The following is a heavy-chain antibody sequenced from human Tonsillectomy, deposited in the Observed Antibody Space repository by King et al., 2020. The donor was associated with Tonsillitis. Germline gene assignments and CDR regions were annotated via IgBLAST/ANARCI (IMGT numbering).Heavy chain of an antibody. CDR3: ARDLDPDEYCSGGGCYKAAY. V-gene: IGHV3-11*05. Sequence: VQLVESGGGLVKPGGSLRLSCAASGFTFGDFYMSWIRQAPGKGLEWISYISGSGSHTNYVDSVKGRFTISRDNTQRSVFLQMHSLRVEDTAVYYCARDLDPDEYCSGGGCYKAAYWGHGTLVTVSS. D-gene: IGHD2-15*01. CDR1: GFTFGDFY. CDR2: ISGSGSHT. J-gene: IGHJ4*03.